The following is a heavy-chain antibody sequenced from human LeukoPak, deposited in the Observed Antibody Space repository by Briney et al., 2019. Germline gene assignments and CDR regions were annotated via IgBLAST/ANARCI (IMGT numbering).Heavy chain of an antibody. J-gene: IGHJ5*02. CDR1: GGSISSGDYY. Sequence: SETLSLTCTVSGGSISSGDYYWSWIRQPPGKGLEWIGYVYYSGSTYYNPSLKSRVTISVDTSKNQFSLKLSSVTAADTAVYYCAREIIVVVVAAQTVYNWFDPWGQGTLVTVSS. D-gene: IGHD2-15*01. CDR3: AREIIVVVVAAQTVYNWFDP. CDR2: VYYSGST. V-gene: IGHV4-30-4*08.